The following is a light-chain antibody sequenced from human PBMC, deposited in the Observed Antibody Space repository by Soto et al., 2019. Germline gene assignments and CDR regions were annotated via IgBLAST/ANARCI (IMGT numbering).Light chain of an antibody. CDR1: QNVSSGY. CDR2: GAS. J-gene: IGKJ4*01. V-gene: IGKV3-15*01. Sequence: EIVLTQSPGTVSLSPGERATLSCRASQNVSSGYLAWYQQRPGQAPRLLISGASTGATGIPARFSGSGSGTEFTLTISSLQSEDCAIYYCQQYHTWPITFGGGTKVDIK. CDR3: QQYHTWPIT.